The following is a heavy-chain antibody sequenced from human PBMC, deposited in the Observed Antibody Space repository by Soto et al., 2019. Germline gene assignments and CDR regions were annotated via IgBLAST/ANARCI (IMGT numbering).Heavy chain of an antibody. J-gene: IGHJ4*02. Sequence: QVQLVQSGAEVKKPGASVKLSCKASGYTFTSYGISWVRQAPGQGLEWMGWISAYNGNTNYAQKLQGRVTMTTDTSTSTAYMELRSLRSDDTAVYYCARDSTLKYSSGWYGTFDYWGQGTLVTVSS. CDR3: ARDSTLKYSSGWYGTFDY. CDR2: ISAYNGNT. V-gene: IGHV1-18*04. D-gene: IGHD6-19*01. CDR1: GYTFTSYG.